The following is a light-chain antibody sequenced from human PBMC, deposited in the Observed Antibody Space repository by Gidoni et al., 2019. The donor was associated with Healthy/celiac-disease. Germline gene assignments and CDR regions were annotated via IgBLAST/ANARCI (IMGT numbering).Light chain of an antibody. CDR2: DVS. J-gene: IGLJ1*01. CDR3: CSYAGSYTRV. CDR1: SSDVGCYNY. V-gene: IGLV2-11*01. Sequence: QSALTQPRSVSGSPGQSVTISCTGTSSDVGCYNYVSCYQQHPGKDPNLMIYDVSKRPSVVPYRFSGSKSGNTASLTISGLQAEDEADYYCCSYAGSYTRVFGTGTKVTVL.